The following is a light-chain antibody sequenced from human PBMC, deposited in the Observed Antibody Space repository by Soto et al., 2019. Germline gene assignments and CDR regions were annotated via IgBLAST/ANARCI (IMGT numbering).Light chain of an antibody. J-gene: IGLJ7*01. V-gene: IGLV3-21*04. CDR1: NIGSES. CDR2: YDS. Sequence: SYELTQPPSVSVAPGKTARITCGGNNIGSESVHWYQQKPGQAPVLVIYYDSDRPSGIPERFSGSNSGNTATLTISRVEAGDEADYYCQVWDSSNDHAVFGGGTKLTVL. CDR3: QVWDSSNDHAV.